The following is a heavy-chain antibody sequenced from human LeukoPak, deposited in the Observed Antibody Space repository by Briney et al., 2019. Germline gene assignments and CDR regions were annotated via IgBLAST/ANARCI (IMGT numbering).Heavy chain of an antibody. V-gene: IGHV4-38-2*02. CDR1: GYSISSGYY. Sequence: SETLSLTCTVSGYSISSGYYWGWIRQPPGKGLEWIGSIYHSGSTYYNPSLKRRVTISVDTSKNQFSLKLSSVTAADTAVYYCARDSAVAGQFDYWGQGTLVTVSS. J-gene: IGHJ4*02. CDR3: ARDSAVAGQFDY. CDR2: IYHSGST. D-gene: IGHD6-19*01.